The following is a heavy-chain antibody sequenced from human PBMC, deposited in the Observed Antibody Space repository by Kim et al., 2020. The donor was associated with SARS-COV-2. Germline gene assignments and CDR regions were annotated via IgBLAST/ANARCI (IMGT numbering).Heavy chain of an antibody. D-gene: IGHD1-1*01. CDR3: AKDARKWNAVGLPTYDYYGMDV. J-gene: IGHJ6*02. CDR2: INYSGSP. CDR1: GGSISGDY. Sequence: SETLSLTCTVSGGSISGDYWSWIRQPPGRGLEWIGYINYSGSPKYNPSLKSRVTIAVDTPKNQFSLKLRSVTAADTAVYYCAKDARKWNAVGLPTYDYYGMDVWGQGTTVTVSS. V-gene: IGHV4-59*13.